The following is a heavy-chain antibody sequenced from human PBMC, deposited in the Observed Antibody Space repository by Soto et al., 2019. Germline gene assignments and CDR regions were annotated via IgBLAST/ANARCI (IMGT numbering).Heavy chain of an antibody. Sequence: QVQLVESGGGVVQPGRSLRLSCAASGFTFSSYGMHWVRQAPGKGLEWVAVIWYDGSNKYYADSVKGRVTISRDNSKNTSYLQMNSLRVEDTAVYYCARDRYSSGWYDLDYWGQGTLVTVSS. V-gene: IGHV3-33*01. CDR2: IWYDGSNK. CDR3: ARDRYSSGWYDLDY. D-gene: IGHD6-19*01. J-gene: IGHJ4*02. CDR1: GFTFSSYG.